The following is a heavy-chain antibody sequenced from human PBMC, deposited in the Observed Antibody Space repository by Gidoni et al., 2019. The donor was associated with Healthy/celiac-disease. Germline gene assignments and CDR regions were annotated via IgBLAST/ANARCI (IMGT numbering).Heavy chain of an antibody. D-gene: IGHD2-15*01. CDR3: ARGFVVVGAAIGRFDP. V-gene: IGHV4-31*02. J-gene: IGHJ5*02. Sequence: RQHPVKGLAWIRYIDYRVSAYYNPSLKSRVTISGDTSKTQFSLKLSSVTAAVTSVYFCARGFVVVGAAIGRFDPWGQGTLVTVSS. CDR2: IDYRVSA.